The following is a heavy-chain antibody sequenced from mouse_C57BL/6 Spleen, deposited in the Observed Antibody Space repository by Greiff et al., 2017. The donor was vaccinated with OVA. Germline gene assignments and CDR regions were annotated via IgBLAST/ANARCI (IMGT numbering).Heavy chain of an antibody. Sequence: EVQRVESGPGLVKPSQSLSLTCSVTGYSITSGYYWNWIRQFPGNKLEWMGYISYDGSNNYNPSLKNRISITRDTSKNQFFLKLNSVTTEDTATYYCARDGYDAAWFAYWGQGTLVTVSA. D-gene: IGHD2-2*01. CDR3: ARDGYDAAWFAY. CDR2: ISYDGSN. V-gene: IGHV3-6*01. CDR1: GYSITSGYY. J-gene: IGHJ3*01.